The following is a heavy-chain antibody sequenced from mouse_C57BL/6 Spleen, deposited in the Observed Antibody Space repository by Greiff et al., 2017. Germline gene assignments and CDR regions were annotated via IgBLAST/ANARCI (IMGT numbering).Heavy chain of an antibody. CDR1: GYTFTSYW. D-gene: IGHD2-2*01. CDR3: AIGNGYDGYFDV. CDR2: IHPSDSDT. J-gene: IGHJ1*03. V-gene: IGHV1-74*01. Sequence: QVQLQQPGAELVKPGASVKVSCKASGYTFTSYWMHWVKQRPGQGIEWIGRIHPSDSDTNYNQKFKGKATLTVDKSSTTAYMQLSSLTSEDSAVYYCAIGNGYDGYFDVWGTGTTVTVSS.